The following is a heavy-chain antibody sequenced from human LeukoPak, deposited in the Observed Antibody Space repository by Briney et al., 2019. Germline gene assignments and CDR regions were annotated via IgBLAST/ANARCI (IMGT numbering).Heavy chain of an antibody. Sequence: GGSLRLSCSVSGFIFRDFSMSWVRQAPGKGLEWVAKMNEYGSEIFYVDSVKGRFTISRDNGKSSLYLQMNRLRAEDTAVYYCARPRGCGSSRCNNFDYWGQGTLVTVSS. CDR1: GFIFRDFS. V-gene: IGHV3-7*01. CDR2: MNEYGSEI. D-gene: IGHD2-2*01. J-gene: IGHJ4*02. CDR3: ARPRGCGSSRCNNFDY.